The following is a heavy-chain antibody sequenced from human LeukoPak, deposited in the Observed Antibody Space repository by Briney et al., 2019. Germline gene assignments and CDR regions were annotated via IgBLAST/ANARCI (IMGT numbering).Heavy chain of an antibody. V-gene: IGHV4-59*01. J-gene: IGHJ4*02. CDR3: ARGTVVPAHLGY. Sequence: SETLSLTCTVSGGSISNYYWNWIRQSPGKGLEWIGYILSSGSTHHNPSLTSRISLSVDTSKNQFSLKLSSVTAADTAVYYCARGTVVPAHLGYWGQGTLVTVSS. D-gene: IGHD2-2*01. CDR2: ILSSGST. CDR1: GGSISNYY.